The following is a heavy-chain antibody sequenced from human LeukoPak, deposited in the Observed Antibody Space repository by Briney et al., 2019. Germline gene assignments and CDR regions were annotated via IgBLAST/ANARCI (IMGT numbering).Heavy chain of an antibody. D-gene: IGHD2-2*02. Sequence: PGGSLRLSCAASGFTFSSYGMHWVRQAPGKGLEWVAFIRYDGSKKYYADSVKGRFTISRDNSKNTLYLQMNSLRAEDTAVYYCARVIPPFDYWGQGTLVTVSS. V-gene: IGHV3-30*02. CDR1: GFTFSSYG. CDR2: IRYDGSKK. J-gene: IGHJ4*02. CDR3: ARVIPPFDY.